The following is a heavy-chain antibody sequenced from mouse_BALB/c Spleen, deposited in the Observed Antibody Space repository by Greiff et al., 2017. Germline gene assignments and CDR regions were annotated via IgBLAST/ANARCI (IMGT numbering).Heavy chain of an antibody. CDR1: GFSLTSYG. CDR2: IWSGGST. Sequence: VQLHQSGPGLVQPSQSLSITCTVSGFSLTSYGVHWVRQSPGKGLEWLGVIWSGGSTDYNAAFISRLSISKDNSKSQVFFKMNSLQANDTAIYYCAAKTTVVPFAYWGQGTLVTVSA. V-gene: IGHV2-2*02. J-gene: IGHJ3*01. D-gene: IGHD1-1*01. CDR3: AAKTTVVPFAY.